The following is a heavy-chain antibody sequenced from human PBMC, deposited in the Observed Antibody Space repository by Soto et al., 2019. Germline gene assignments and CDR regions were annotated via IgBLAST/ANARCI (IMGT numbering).Heavy chain of an antibody. D-gene: IGHD5-12*01. CDR2: ISSSSSYI. J-gene: IGHJ4*02. V-gene: IGHV3-21*01. CDR1: GFTFSGYS. Sequence: GGSLRLSXAASGFTFSGYSMNWVRQAPGKGLEWVSSISSSSSYIYYADSVKGRFTISRDNAKNSLYPQMNSLRAEDTAVYYCARDPRDGYNYSPKIFDYWGQGTLVTVSS. CDR3: ARDPRDGYNYSPKIFDY.